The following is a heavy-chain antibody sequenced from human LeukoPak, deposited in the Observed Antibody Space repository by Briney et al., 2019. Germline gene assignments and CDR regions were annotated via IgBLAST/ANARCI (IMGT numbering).Heavy chain of an antibody. J-gene: IGHJ6*03. CDR2: INPNSGGT. V-gene: IGHV1-2*02. CDR1: GYTFTNYG. CDR3: ARDVIAVAGGVYYYYMDV. Sequence: ASVKVSCKASGYTFTNYGISWVRQAPGQGLEWMGWINPNSGGTNYAQKFQGRVTMTRDTSISTAYMELSRLRSDDTAVYYCARDVIAVAGGVYYYYMDVWGKGTTVTISS. D-gene: IGHD6-19*01.